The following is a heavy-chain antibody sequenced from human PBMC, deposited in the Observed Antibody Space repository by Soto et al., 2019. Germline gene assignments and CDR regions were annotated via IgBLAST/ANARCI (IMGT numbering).Heavy chain of an antibody. CDR2: ISSSGSII. J-gene: IGHJ4*02. CDR3: ARDLGYYASDGYFDY. CDR1: GFTFSDYY. D-gene: IGHD3-22*01. V-gene: IGHV3-11*01. Sequence: PGGSLRLSCAASGFTFSDYYMSWIRQAPGKGLEWVSYISSSGSIIYYADSVKGRFTISRDSAKNSLYLQLNSLRAEDTAVYYCARDLGYYASDGYFDYWGQGTVVTVSS.